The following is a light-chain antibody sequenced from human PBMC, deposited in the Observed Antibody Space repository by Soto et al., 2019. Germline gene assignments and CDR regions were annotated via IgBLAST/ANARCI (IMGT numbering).Light chain of an antibody. CDR3: SSYSTTDALLV. V-gene: IGLV2-14*01. CDR2: EVT. J-gene: IGLJ2*01. CDR1: TSDVGGYNL. Sequence: QSALTQPASVSGSPGQSITISCSGTTSDVGGYNLVSWYQQHTAKAPKLVIYEVTYRPSGVSDRFSGSKSGNVASLTISGLQPEDEARYYCSSYSTTDALLVFGGGTKLTVL.